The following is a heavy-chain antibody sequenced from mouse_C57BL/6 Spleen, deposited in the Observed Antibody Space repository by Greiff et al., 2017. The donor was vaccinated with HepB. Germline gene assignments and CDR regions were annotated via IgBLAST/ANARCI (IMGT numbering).Heavy chain of an antibody. CDR1: GYTFTSYW. V-gene: IGHV1-64*01. Sequence: QVQLKQSGAELVKPGASVKLSCKASGYTFTSYWMHWVKQRPGQGLEWIGMIHPNSGSTNYNEKFKSKATLTVDKSSSTAYMQLSSLTSEDSAVYYCARPGTRPFDYWGQGTTLTVSS. D-gene: IGHD4-1*01. CDR3: ARPGTRPFDY. CDR2: IHPNSGST. J-gene: IGHJ2*01.